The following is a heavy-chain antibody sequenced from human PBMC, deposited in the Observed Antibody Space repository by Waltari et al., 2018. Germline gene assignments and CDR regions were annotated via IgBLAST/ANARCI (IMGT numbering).Heavy chain of an antibody. J-gene: IGHJ4*02. CDR1: GGSLSSYY. CDR3: ACEASRRDGYNHY. D-gene: IGHD5-12*01. V-gene: IGHV4-59*01. CDR2: IYYSGST. Sequence: QVQLQESGPGLVKPSETLSLTCPVSGGSLSSYYWSWIRQPPGKGLEWIGYIYYSGSTNYNPSLKSRVTISVDTSKNQFSLKLSSVTAADTAVYYCACEASRRDGYNHYWGQGTLVTVSS.